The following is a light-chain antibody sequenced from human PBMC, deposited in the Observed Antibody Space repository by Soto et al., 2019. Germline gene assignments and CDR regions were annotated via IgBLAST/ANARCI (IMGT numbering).Light chain of an antibody. CDR3: QHRAIWPVR. CDR2: EAS. V-gene: IGKV3-11*01. J-gene: IGKJ5*01. Sequence: EIVLTQSPANLSFYPGEGGSLXCRASQSVGSYFVWYQQKPGLAPRLLIYEASNRAHGSPARFSGSGSVTDFTRTIGSLEPEDFAVYYGQHRAIWPVRFGQGTRLEIK. CDR1: QSVGSY.